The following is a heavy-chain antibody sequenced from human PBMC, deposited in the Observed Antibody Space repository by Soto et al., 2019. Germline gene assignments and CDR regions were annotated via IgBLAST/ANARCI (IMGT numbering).Heavy chain of an antibody. CDR1: GYTFTSYG. Sequence: ASLKVSCKASGYTFTSYGISWAREAPGQGLEWMGWISAYNGNTNYAQKLQGRVTMTTDTSTSTAYMELRSLRSDDTAVYYCGRDRGGSFNWFDPWGQGTLVNVSS. CDR2: ISAYNGNT. D-gene: IGHD2-15*01. J-gene: IGHJ5*02. CDR3: GRDRGGSFNWFDP. V-gene: IGHV1-18*01.